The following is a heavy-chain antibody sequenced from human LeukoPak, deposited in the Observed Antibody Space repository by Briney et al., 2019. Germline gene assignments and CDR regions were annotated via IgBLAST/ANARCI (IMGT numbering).Heavy chain of an antibody. Sequence: GSLRLSCAASGFTFSSYSMNWVRQAPGKGLEWVSYISSSSSTIYYADSVKGRFTISRDNAKNSLYLQMNSLRGEDTAVYCCARDYSSSWYEDVYYYGMDVWGQGTTVTVSS. V-gene: IGHV3-48*01. CDR1: GFTFSSYS. CDR3: ARDYSSSWYEDVYYYGMDV. CDR2: ISSSSSTI. D-gene: IGHD6-13*01. J-gene: IGHJ6*02.